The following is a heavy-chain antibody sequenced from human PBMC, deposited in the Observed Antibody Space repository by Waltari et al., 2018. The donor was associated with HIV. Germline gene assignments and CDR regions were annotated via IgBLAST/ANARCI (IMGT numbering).Heavy chain of an antibody. Sequence: EVQMVESGGDLLKPGGCLILSCAASGFTLHGVCTRWVRQAPGKGLEWVGLIKTKGDGGATDYAAAVKGRFTISRDDSKNTVYLQMNSLKIEDTAVYYCTSEEDYGSGSHFDYWGQGTLVTVSS. D-gene: IGHD3-10*01. CDR1: GFTLHGVC. CDR3: TSEEDYGSGSHFDY. V-gene: IGHV3-15*01. J-gene: IGHJ4*02. CDR2: IKTKGDGGAT.